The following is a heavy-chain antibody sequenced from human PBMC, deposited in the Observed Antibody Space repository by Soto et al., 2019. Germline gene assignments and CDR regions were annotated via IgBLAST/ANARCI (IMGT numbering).Heavy chain of an antibody. J-gene: IGHJ4*02. D-gene: IGHD6-13*01. V-gene: IGHV1-69*01. CDR3: ARGGYSSSWRFDY. Sequence: QVQLVQSGAAVKKPGSSVRVSCKASGGTVSSFAISWVRQAPGQGLEWMGGIVPILGTAYYAQNFQGRVTITADESTNTAFMELTGLRSEDTAVYYCARGGYSSSWRFDYWGQGTLVTVSS. CDR2: IVPILGTA. CDR1: GGTVSSFA.